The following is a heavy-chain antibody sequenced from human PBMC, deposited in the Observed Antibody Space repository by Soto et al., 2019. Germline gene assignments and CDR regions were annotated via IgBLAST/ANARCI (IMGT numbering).Heavy chain of an antibody. CDR2: IYPGDSDT. D-gene: IGHD3-22*01. CDR1: GYSFTSYW. CDR3: ARHAYDSSGYSYFDY. J-gene: IGHJ4*02. Sequence: GESLKISCKGSGYSFTSYWIGWVRQMPGKGLEWMGIIYPGDSDTRYSPSFQGQVTISADKSISTAYLQWSSLKASDTAMYYCARHAYDSSGYSYFDYWGQGTLVTVSS. V-gene: IGHV5-51*01.